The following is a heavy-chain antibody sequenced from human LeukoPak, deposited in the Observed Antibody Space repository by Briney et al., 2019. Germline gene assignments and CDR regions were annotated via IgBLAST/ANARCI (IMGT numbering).Heavy chain of an antibody. Sequence: GGSLRLSCVGSGFTFKDYWMHWVRQAPGKGLVWVSRINPDGSDTNYADSVKDRFTISRDNAKSTLYLQMSSLRVEDTAVYYCAREGEYCSSTSCYNYFDYWGQGTLVTVSS. CDR2: INPDGSDT. J-gene: IGHJ4*02. CDR1: GFTFKDYW. D-gene: IGHD2-2*02. V-gene: IGHV3-74*01. CDR3: AREGEYCSSTSCYNYFDY.